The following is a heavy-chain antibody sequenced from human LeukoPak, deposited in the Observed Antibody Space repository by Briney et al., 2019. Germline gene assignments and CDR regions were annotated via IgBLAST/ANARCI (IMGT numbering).Heavy chain of an antibody. D-gene: IGHD6-13*01. CDR2: TNPNSGNT. CDR1: GYTFTSYD. Sequence: ASVKVSCKASGYTFTSYDINWVRQATGQGLEWMGWTNPNSGNTGYAQKFQGRVTMTRNTSISTAYMELSSLRSEDTAVYYCARGTRYSSTQVMVYWGQGTLVTVSS. J-gene: IGHJ4*02. V-gene: IGHV1-8*01. CDR3: ARGTRYSSTQVMVY.